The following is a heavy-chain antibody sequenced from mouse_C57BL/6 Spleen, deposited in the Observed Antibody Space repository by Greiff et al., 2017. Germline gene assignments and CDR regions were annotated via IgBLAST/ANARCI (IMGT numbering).Heavy chain of an antibody. CDR3: ARHTAGSSYEGYAMDY. Sequence: DVKLVESGGGLVQPGGSLKLSCAASGFTFSDYGMAWVRQAPRKGPEWVAFISNLAYSIYYAATVTGRFTISRENAKNTLYLEMSSLRSEDTAMYYCARHTAGSSYEGYAMDYWGQGTSVTVSS. J-gene: IGHJ4*01. D-gene: IGHD1-1*01. CDR1: GFTFSDYG. V-gene: IGHV5-15*01. CDR2: ISNLAYSI.